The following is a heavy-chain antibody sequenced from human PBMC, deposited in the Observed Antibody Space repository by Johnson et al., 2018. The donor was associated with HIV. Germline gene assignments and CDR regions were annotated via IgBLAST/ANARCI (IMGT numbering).Heavy chain of an antibody. Sequence: QVQLVESGGGVVQPGKSLRLSCAASGFTFSNYAMHWVRQAPGKGLEWVAVIWYDGSNNYYADSVKGRFTISKDNSRNTLFLHMNSLRADDTAVYYCVRRFYDSSAFDIWGQGTLVTVSS. V-gene: IGHV3-33*08. D-gene: IGHD3-22*01. CDR2: IWYDGSNN. CDR1: GFTFSNYA. CDR3: VRRFYDSSAFDI. J-gene: IGHJ3*02.